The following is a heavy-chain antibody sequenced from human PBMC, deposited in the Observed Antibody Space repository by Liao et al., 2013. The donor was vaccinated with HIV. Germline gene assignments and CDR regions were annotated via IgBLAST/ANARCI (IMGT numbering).Heavy chain of an antibody. D-gene: IGHD6-19*01. Sequence: QVQLQESGPGLVKPSQTLSLTCTVSGGAISSGSYSWSWIRQPAGKGLQWIGRIYISGITNYNPSLKSRVTMSVDTSKNQFSLKLSSVTAADTAVYYCAREGGIAVAGFYYYYMDVWGKGTTVTVSS. CDR3: AREGGIAVAGFYYYYMDV. CDR1: GGAISSGSYS. V-gene: IGHV4-61*02. CDR2: IYISGIT. J-gene: IGHJ6*03.